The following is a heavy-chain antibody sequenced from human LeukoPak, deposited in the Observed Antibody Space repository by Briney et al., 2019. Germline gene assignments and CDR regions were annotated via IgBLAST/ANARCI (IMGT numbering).Heavy chain of an antibody. D-gene: IGHD6-13*01. CDR3: ARDVSGSSSWSDFDY. Sequence: GGSLRLSCAASGFTVSSNYMNWVRQAPGKGLEWASVIYSGGSTFYADSVRGRFTISRDNSKNTLYLQMNSLRAEDTAVYYCARDVSGSSSWSDFDYWGQGTLVTVSS. CDR1: GFTVSSNY. V-gene: IGHV3-66*01. J-gene: IGHJ4*02. CDR2: IYSGGST.